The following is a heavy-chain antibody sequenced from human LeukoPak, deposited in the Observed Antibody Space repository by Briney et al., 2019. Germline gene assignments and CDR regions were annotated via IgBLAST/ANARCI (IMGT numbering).Heavy chain of an antibody. J-gene: IGHJ3*02. CDR3: ARGSTLYYDILTGYYTPGPFDI. V-gene: IGHV4-39*07. CDR1: GGSIRSSSYY. CDR2: IYYSGST. Sequence: SETLSLTCTVSGGSIRSSSYYWGWIRQPPGKGLEWIGSIYYSGSTYYNPSLKSRVTISVDASKNQFSLKLSSVTAADTAVYYCARGSTLYYDILTGYYTPGPFDIWGQGTMFTVSS. D-gene: IGHD3-9*01.